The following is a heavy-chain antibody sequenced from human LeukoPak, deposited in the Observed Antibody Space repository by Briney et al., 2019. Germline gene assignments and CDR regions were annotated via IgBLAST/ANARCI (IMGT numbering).Heavy chain of an antibody. CDR1: GGSISSSSYY. J-gene: IGHJ3*02. D-gene: IGHD5-24*01. CDR2: IYYSGST. CDR3: ARRSTGLRDCYSRLFAFDI. Sequence: SETLSLTCTVSGGSISSSSYYWGWLRQPPGRGGEGIGSIYYSGSTYYNPSLKSRVTITENTYKNQFSLKLSSVTAADTAVYYCARRSTGLRDCYSRLFAFDIWGQGTMVTVSS. V-gene: IGHV4-39*01.